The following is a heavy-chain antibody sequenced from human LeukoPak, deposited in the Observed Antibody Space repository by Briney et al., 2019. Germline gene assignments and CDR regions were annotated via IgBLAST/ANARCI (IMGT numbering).Heavy chain of an antibody. V-gene: IGHV5-51*01. CDR2: IYPGDSDT. CDR3: ARQNDFRLDY. J-gene: IGHJ4*02. CDR1: GYSFTNYW. D-gene: IGHD3-3*01. Sequence: GESLKISCQGSGYSFTNYWIGWVRQMPGKGLEWMGVIYPGDSDTRYSPSLQGQVTISVDTSIGTAYLQRSSLKASDTAIYYCARQNDFRLDYWGQGTLVTVSS.